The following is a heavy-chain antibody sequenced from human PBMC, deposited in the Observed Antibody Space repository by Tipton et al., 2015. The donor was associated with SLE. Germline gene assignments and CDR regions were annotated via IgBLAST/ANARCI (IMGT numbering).Heavy chain of an antibody. Sequence: GLVKPSETLSLTCAVYGGSFSGYYWSWIRQPPGKGLEWIGEINHSGSTNYNPPLKSRVTISVDTSKNQFSLKLSSVTAADTAVYYCAREMNEEAQSREDWFDPWGQGTLVTVSS. CDR1: GGSFSGYY. D-gene: IGHD5-24*01. CDR2: INHSGST. J-gene: IGHJ5*02. V-gene: IGHV4-34*01. CDR3: AREMNEEAQSREDWFDP.